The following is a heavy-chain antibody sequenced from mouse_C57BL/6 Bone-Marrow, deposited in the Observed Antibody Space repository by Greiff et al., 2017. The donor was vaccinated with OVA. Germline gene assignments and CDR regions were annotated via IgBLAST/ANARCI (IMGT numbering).Heavy chain of an antibody. V-gene: IGHV1-42*01. J-gene: IGHJ3*01. CDR3: ARTGQRRLFAY. Sequence: EVQLQQSGPELVKPGASVKISCKASGYSFTGYYMNWVKQSPEKSLEWIGEINPSTGGTTYNQKFKAKATLTVDKSSSTAYMQLKSLTSEDSAVYYGARTGQRRLFAYWGQGTLVTVSA. CDR2: INPSTGGT. D-gene: IGHD3-2*02. CDR1: GYSFTGYY.